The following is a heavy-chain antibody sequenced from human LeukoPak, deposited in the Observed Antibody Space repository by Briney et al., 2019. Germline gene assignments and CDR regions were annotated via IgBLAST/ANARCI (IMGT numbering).Heavy chain of an antibody. D-gene: IGHD3-9*01. CDR1: GGSFSGYY. CDR3: ARGLPKRGAFLTGYYYFDY. Sequence: PSETLSLTCAVYGGSFSGYYWSWIRQPPGKGLEWIGEINHSGSTNYNPSLKSRVTMSVDTSKNQFSLKLGSVTAADTAVYYCARGLPKRGAFLTGYYYFDYWGQGTLVTVSS. CDR2: INHSGST. J-gene: IGHJ4*02. V-gene: IGHV4-34*01.